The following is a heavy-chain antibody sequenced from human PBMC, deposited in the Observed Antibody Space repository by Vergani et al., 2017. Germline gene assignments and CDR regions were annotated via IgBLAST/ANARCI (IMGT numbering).Heavy chain of an antibody. D-gene: IGHD2-8*01. J-gene: IGHJ4*02. CDR2: ISGTGDST. V-gene: IGHV3-23*01. Sequence: EVQLLESGGGLVQPGGSLRLSCAASGFTFSDYAMNWVRQAPGKGLEWVSVISGTGDSTFYADSVQGRFTISRDNSKNMVYLQLNSLRAEDTATYYCAKDPRQLYLTGFDYLGQGTLVTVSS. CDR3: AKDPRQLYLTGFDY. CDR1: GFTFSDYA.